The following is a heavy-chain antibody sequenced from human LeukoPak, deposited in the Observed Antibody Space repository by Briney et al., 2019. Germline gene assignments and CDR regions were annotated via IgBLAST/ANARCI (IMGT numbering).Heavy chain of an antibody. CDR1: GFTFSSYG. J-gene: IGHJ4*02. D-gene: IGHD4-23*01. Sequence: GRSLRLSCAASGFTFSSYGMHWVRQAPGKGLEWVANIKQDGSEINYVDSVKGRFTISRDNAKNSMLLQMNSLRAEDTAVYYCARADYGGNLFFDYWGQGALVTVSS. CDR2: IKQDGSEI. V-gene: IGHV3-7*04. CDR3: ARADYGGNLFFDY.